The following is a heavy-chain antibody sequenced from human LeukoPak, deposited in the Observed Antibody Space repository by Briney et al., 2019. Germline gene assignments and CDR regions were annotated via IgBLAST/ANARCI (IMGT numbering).Heavy chain of an antibody. CDR1: GYTFTSYY. V-gene: IGHV1-46*01. J-gene: IGHJ4*02. D-gene: IGHD3-22*01. CDR3: ARESIRDSSGSIFDY. CDR2: INPSGGST. Sequence: GASVKVSFKASGYTFTSYYMHWVRQAPGQGLEWMGIINPSGGSTSYAQKFQGRVTMTRDMSTSTVYMELSSLRSEDTAVYYCARESIRDSSGSIFDYWGQGTLVTVSS.